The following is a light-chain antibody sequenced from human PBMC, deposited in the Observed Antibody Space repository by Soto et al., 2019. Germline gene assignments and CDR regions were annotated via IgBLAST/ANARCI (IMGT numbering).Light chain of an antibody. J-gene: IGKJ4*01. CDR3: QQYYSTPLT. V-gene: IGKV4-1*01. Sequence: DIVMTQSPDSLAVSLGERATINCKSSQSVLYNSNNKNYLAWYQQKPRQPPKLLIYWASTRESGVPDRFSGRGSGTDFTLTISSLQAEDVAVYYCQQYYSTPLTFGGGTKVEIK. CDR1: QSVLYNSNNKNY. CDR2: WAS.